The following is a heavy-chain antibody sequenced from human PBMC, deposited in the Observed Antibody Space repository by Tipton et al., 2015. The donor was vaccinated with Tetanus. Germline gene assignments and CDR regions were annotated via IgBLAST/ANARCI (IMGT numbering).Heavy chain of an antibody. CDR1: GFIFSSYG. Sequence: SLRLSCAASGFIFSSYGIHWVRQAPGKGLEWLAVSWYDGTDKYYADSVKGRFTISRDNSKNTLYLQRNSLRAEDTAVYYCAREADCSGGSCFSGDFDNWGQGTQVTVSS. V-gene: IGHV3-33*01. J-gene: IGHJ4*02. CDR3: AREADCSGGSCFSGDFDN. CDR2: SWYDGTDK. D-gene: IGHD2-15*01.